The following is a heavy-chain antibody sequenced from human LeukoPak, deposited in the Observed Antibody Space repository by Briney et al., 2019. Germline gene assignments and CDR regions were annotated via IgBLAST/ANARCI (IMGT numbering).Heavy chain of an antibody. J-gene: IGHJ4*02. V-gene: IGHV1-2*02. CDR1: GYTFTGYY. CDR3: ARFYGETGASKFDY. D-gene: IGHD1-1*01. CDR2: INPNSGGT. Sequence: ASVKVSCKASGYTFTGYYMHWVRQAPGQGLEWMGWINPNSGGTNYAQKFQGRVTMTRDTSISTAYKELSRLRSDDTAVYYCARFYGETGASKFDYWGQGTLVTVSS.